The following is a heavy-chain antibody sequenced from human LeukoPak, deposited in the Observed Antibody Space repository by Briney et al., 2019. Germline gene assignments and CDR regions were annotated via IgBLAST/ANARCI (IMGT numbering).Heavy chain of an antibody. CDR2: IYSGGST. V-gene: IGHV3-53*01. D-gene: IGHD1/OR15-1a*01. J-gene: IGHJ3*02. CDR1: GFTVSSNY. Sequence: GGSLRLSCAASGFTVSSNYMSWVRQAPGKGPEWVSVIYSGGSTYYADSVKGRFTISRDNSKNTVYLQMNSLRAEDTAVYYCARNIWNTFDIWGQGTMVTVSS. CDR3: ARNIWNTFDI.